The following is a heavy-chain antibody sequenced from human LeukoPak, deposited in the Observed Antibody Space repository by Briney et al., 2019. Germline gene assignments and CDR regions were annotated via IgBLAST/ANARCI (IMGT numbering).Heavy chain of an antibody. CDR3: AKISWNYVDDGNDY. Sequence: PGGSLRLSCAASGFTFSSYAMSWVRQAPGKGLEWVSAMSGSGGSTYYADSVKGRFTISRDNSKNTLYLQMNSLRAEDTAVYYCAKISWNYVDDGNDYWGQGTLVTVSS. CDR2: MSGSGGST. J-gene: IGHJ4*02. CDR1: GFTFSSYA. D-gene: IGHD1-7*01. V-gene: IGHV3-23*01.